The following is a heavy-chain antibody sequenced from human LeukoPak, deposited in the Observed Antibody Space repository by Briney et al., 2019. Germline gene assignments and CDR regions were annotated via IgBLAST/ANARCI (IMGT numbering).Heavy chain of an antibody. CDR3: VRAAIAARPRGWFDP. D-gene: IGHD6-6*01. V-gene: IGHV1-2*02. CDR1: GYTFTGYY. Sequence: ASVKVSCKASGYTFTGYYMHWVRQAPGQGLEWMGWINPNSGGTNYAQKFQGRVTMTRDTSISTAYMQLSRLRSDDTAVYYCVRAAIAARPRGWFDPWGQGTLVTVSS. J-gene: IGHJ5*02. CDR2: INPNSGGT.